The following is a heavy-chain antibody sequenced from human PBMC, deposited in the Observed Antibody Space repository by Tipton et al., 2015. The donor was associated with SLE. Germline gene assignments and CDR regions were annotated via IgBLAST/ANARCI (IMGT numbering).Heavy chain of an antibody. CDR3: AKDRVVGASSGNAFDI. D-gene: IGHD1-26*01. CDR2: IYSGGST. CDR1: GFTFSSYA. J-gene: IGHJ3*02. V-gene: IGHV3-23*03. Sequence: SLRLYCAASGFTFSSYAMSWVRQAPGKGLEWVSVIYSGGSTYYADSVKGRFTISRDNSKNTLYLQMNSLRAEDTAVYYCAKDRVVGASSGNAFDIWGQGTMVTVSS.